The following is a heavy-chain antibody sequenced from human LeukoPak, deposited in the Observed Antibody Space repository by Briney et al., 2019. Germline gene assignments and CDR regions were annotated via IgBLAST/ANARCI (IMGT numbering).Heavy chain of an antibody. D-gene: IGHD3-10*01. CDR1: GFTFDDYG. Sequence: GGSLRLSCAASGFTFDDYGMSWVRQAPGKGLEWVSGINWNGGSTGYADSVKGRFTISRDNAKNSLYQQMNSLRAEDTALYYCARDGWFGELLGFDYWGQGTLVTVSS. CDR2: INWNGGST. J-gene: IGHJ4*02. CDR3: ARDGWFGELLGFDY. V-gene: IGHV3-20*04.